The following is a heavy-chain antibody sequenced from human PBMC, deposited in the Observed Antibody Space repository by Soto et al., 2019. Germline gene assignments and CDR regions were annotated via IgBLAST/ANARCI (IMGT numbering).Heavy chain of an antibody. Sequence: GESLKISCKGSGYSFTSYWIAWVRQMPGKGLEWMGIIYPRDSDTRYSPSFQGQITITADKSITTAYLQWSSLNASDTAMYYCASPVRTYSYGSLPHDAFDLWGQGTMVTVSS. D-gene: IGHD5-18*01. CDR2: IYPRDSDT. CDR1: GYSFTSYW. J-gene: IGHJ3*01. V-gene: IGHV5-51*01. CDR3: ASPVRTYSYGSLPHDAFDL.